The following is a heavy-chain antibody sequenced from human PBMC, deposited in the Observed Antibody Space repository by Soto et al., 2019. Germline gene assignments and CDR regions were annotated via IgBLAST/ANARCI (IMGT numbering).Heavy chain of an antibody. CDR2: IVVGSGNT. J-gene: IGHJ6*02. Sequence: SVKVSCKASGFTFTSSAVQWVRQARGQRLEWIGWIVVGSGNTNYAQKFHERVTITRDMSTSTAYMDLSSLRSEDTAVYYCAADPMPTSYYYYGMDVWGQGTTVTVSS. D-gene: IGHD1-1*01. CDR1: GFTFTSSA. V-gene: IGHV1-58*01. CDR3: AADPMPTSYYYYGMDV.